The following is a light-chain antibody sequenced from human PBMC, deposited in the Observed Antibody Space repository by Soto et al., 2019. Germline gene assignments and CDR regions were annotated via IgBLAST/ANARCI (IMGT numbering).Light chain of an antibody. V-gene: IGLV2-23*01. Sequence: QSVLTQPASVSGSPGQSITISCTGTSSDVGSYNLVSWYQQHPGKAPKLMIYEAYKRPSGVYNRFSGSKSGNTASLTISGLQAEDEDDYYCCSYAGSRAVVFGGGTKLTVL. CDR3: CSYAGSRAVV. J-gene: IGLJ2*01. CDR1: SSDVGSYNL. CDR2: EAY.